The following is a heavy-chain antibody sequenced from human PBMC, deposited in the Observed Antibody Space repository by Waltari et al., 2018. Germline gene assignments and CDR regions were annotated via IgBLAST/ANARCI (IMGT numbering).Heavy chain of an antibody. Sequence: QVQLQQWGAGLLKPSETLSLTCAVYGGSFSGYYWSWTRQPPGKGLEWIGEINHSGSTNYNPSLKSRVTISVDTSKNQFSLKLSSVTAADTAVYYCARDGHSSSWYNPYYYYYGMDVWGQGTTVTVSS. J-gene: IGHJ6*02. D-gene: IGHD6-13*01. CDR3: ARDGHSSSWYNPYYYYYGMDV. CDR2: INHSGST. V-gene: IGHV4-34*01. CDR1: GGSFSGYY.